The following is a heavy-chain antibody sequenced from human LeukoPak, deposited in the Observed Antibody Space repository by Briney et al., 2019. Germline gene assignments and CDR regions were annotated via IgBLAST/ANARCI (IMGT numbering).Heavy chain of an antibody. CDR1: SGSISSYY. D-gene: IGHD3-22*01. V-gene: IGHV4-4*07. J-gene: IGHJ5*02. CDR3: ARLYYYDSSGYEWFDP. CDR2: IYTSGST. Sequence: SETLSLTCTVSSGSISSYYWSWIRQPAGKGLEWIGRIYTSGSTNYNPSLKSRVTMSVDTSKNQFSLKLSSVTAADTAVYYCARLYYYDSSGYEWFDPWGQGTLVTVSS.